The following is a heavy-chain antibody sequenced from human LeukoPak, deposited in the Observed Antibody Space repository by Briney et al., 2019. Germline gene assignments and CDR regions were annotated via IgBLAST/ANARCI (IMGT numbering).Heavy chain of an antibody. V-gene: IGHV1-18*01. CDR1: GYTFTSYG. J-gene: IGHJ4*02. CDR3: ARDRIAAQATDY. CDR2: ISAYNGNT. Sequence: ASVKVSCKASGYTFTSYGISWVRQAPGQGLEWMGWISAYNGNTNYAQKPQGRVTMTTDTSTSTAYMELRSLRSDDTAVYYCARDRIAAQATDYWGQGTLVTVSS. D-gene: IGHD6-13*01.